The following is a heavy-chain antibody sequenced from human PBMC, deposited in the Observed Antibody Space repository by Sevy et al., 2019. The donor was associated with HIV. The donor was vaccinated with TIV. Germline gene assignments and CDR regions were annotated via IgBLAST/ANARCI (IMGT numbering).Heavy chain of an antibody. CDR3: ARDLNDYNNYMYSFDY. J-gene: IGHJ4*02. V-gene: IGHV3-21*01. Sequence: GGSLRLSCAVSGFTFSSYSMNWVRQAPGKGLEWVSFISTSGTYKYYADSVKGRFTISRDNAKNSLFLQMNSLRAHDTAVYYCARDLNDYNNYMYSFDYWGQGTLVTVSS. CDR1: GFTFSSYS. D-gene: IGHD4-4*01. CDR2: ISTSGTYK.